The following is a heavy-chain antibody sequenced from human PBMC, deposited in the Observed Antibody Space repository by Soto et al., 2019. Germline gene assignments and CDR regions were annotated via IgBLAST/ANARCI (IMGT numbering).Heavy chain of an antibody. CDR2: ISGSAGT. D-gene: IGHD3-3*01. V-gene: IGHV3-23*01. J-gene: IGHJ4*02. Sequence: EVQLLESGGGLVQPGGSPRLSCAASGFTFSSYAMSWVRQAPGKGLEWVSSISGSAGTYYADSVKGRSTISRDNSKNTLYLQINSLRAEDTAVYYCSKRSGDFSSGYYPFDYWGQGTLVTVSS. CDR3: SKRSGDFSSGYYPFDY. CDR1: GFTFSSYA.